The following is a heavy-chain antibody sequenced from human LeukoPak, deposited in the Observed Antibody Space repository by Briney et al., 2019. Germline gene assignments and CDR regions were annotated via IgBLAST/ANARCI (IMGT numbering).Heavy chain of an antibody. CDR2: IKQDGSKK. Sequence: GGSLRLSCAASGFTFGSYWMTWVRQAPGKGLEWVANIKQDGSKKNYVDSVKGRFTISRDNAKNSLYLQMNSLRAEDTAVYYCAKARSSWAGYFDCWGQGALVTVSS. J-gene: IGHJ4*02. CDR3: AKARSSWAGYFDC. CDR1: GFTFGSYW. V-gene: IGHV3-7*03. D-gene: IGHD2-15*01.